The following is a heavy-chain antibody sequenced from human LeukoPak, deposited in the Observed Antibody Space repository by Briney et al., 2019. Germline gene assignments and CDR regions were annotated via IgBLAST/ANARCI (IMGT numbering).Heavy chain of an antibody. CDR1: GFTFSSYS. CDR3: ANGGGGSGNYYYFDY. J-gene: IGHJ4*02. CDR2: ISSSSSYI. Sequence: PGGSLRLSCAASGFTFSSYSMNWVRQAPGKGLEWVSSISSSSSYIYYADSVKGRFTISRDNAKNSLYLQMNSLRAEDAAVYYCANGGGGSGNYYYFDYWGQGTLVTVSS. V-gene: IGHV3-21*01. D-gene: IGHD3-10*01.